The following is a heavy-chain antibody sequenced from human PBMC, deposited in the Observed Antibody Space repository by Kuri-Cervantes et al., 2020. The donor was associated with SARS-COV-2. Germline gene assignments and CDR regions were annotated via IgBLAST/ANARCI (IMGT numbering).Heavy chain of an antibody. D-gene: IGHD6-6*01. Sequence: GGSLRLSCAASGFTFSSYAMHWVRQAPGKGLEYVSAISSNGGSTYYANSVKGRFTISRDNSKNTLYLQMGSLRAEDMAVYYCARDEKRLAGRLKYFYYMDVWGKGTTVTVSS. V-gene: IGHV3-64*01. CDR3: ARDEKRLAGRLKYFYYMDV. J-gene: IGHJ6*03. CDR2: ISSNGGST. CDR1: GFTFSSYA.